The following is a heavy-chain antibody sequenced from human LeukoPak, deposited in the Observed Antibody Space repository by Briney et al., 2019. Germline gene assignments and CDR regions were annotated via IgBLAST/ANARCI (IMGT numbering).Heavy chain of an antibody. CDR1: GGSISNDY. Sequence: PSETLSLTCTVSGGSISNDYWSWFRQPPGKGLEWIGCVSYSGITNYNPSLKSQITISVHTSRSQFSLKLKSVTAADTAVYYCAREYYYDSSGYGDAFDIWGQGTMVTVSS. D-gene: IGHD3-22*01. J-gene: IGHJ3*02. V-gene: IGHV4-59*01. CDR2: VSYSGIT. CDR3: AREYYYDSSGYGDAFDI.